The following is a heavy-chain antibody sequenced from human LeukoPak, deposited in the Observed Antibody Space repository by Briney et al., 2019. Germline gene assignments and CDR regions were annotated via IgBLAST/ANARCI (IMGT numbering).Heavy chain of an antibody. CDR1: GFTFSSHW. CDR3: ARESFAARWD. D-gene: IGHD6-6*01. CDR2: IKQDGSQK. Sequence: GGSPRLSCAASGFTFSSHWMSWVRQAPGKGLEWVANIKQDGSQKYYVDSVKGRFTISRDNANNLLYLQMNSLRAEDTAVYYCARESFAARWDWGQGTLVTVSS. J-gene: IGHJ4*02. V-gene: IGHV3-7*01.